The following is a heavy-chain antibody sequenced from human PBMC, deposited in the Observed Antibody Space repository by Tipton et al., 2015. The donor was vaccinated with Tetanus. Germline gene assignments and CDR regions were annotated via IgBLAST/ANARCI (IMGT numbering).Heavy chain of an antibody. CDR2: IITNSGTT. J-gene: IGHJ5*02. Sequence: QLVQSGAEVKKPGSSVKVSCRASGGIFGDVTIIWVRQAPGQGLEWMAGIITNSGTTTFAQRFQGRVTITVDASTSTTYMELTSLTSEDTGVCYCARDRGPAPIDRGPAESFWFDPWGQGTLVTVSS. CDR1: GGIFGDVT. V-gene: IGHV1-69*01. CDR3: ARDRGPAPIDRGPAESFWFDP. D-gene: IGHD3-10*01.